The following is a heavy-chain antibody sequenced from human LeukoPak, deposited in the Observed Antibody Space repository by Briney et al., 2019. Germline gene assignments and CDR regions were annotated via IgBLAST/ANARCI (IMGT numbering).Heavy chain of an antibody. J-gene: IGHJ4*02. Sequence: GESLKISCKGSGYSFTSYWIGWVRQMPGKGLEWMGIIYPGDSDTRYSPSFQGQVTISADKSISTAYLQWSSLKASDTAMYYCARRYYDILTGWPYYFDYRGQGTLVSVSS. CDR3: ARRYYDILTGWPYYFDY. CDR2: IYPGDSDT. D-gene: IGHD3-9*01. CDR1: GYSFTSYW. V-gene: IGHV5-51*01.